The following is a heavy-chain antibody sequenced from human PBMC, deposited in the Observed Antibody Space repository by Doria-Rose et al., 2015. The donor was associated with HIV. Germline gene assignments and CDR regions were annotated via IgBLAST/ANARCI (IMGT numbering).Heavy chain of an antibody. Sequence: QVQLVESGPVLVKPTETLTLTCTVSGVSLSSPGMGVSWIRQPPGKALEWLADNFSDDERSYKTSLKSRLTISRGTSKSQVVLTMTDMDPVDTATYYCARIKSSRWYHKYYFDFWGRGTLVIVSA. D-gene: IGHD6-13*01. J-gene: IGHJ4*02. CDR3: ARIKSSRWYHKYYFDF. V-gene: IGHV2-26*01. CDR2: NFSDDER. CDR1: GVSLSSPGMG.